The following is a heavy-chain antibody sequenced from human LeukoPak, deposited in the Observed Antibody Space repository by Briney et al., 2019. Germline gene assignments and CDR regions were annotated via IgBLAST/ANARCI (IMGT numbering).Heavy chain of an antibody. CDR1: GFTFSSYS. J-gene: IGHJ3*02. Sequence: GGSLRLSCAASGFTFSSYSMNWVRQAPGKGLEWVSYISSSGSTIYYADSVKGRFTISRDNAKNSLYLQMNSLRVEDTAVYYCARDGGYSYGYFPDAFDIWGQGTMVTVSS. CDR3: ARDGGYSYGYFPDAFDI. D-gene: IGHD5-18*01. V-gene: IGHV3-48*04. CDR2: ISSSGSTI.